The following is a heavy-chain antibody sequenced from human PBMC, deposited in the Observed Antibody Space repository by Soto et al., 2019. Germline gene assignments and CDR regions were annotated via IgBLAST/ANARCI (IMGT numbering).Heavy chain of an antibody. CDR1: GGSISSSNW. D-gene: IGHD3-10*01. CDR3: ARCSGSGSSYYYYYGIDV. V-gene: IGHV4-4*02. J-gene: IGHJ6*02. Sequence: SETLSLTCAVSGGSISSSNWWSWVRQPPGKGLEWIGEIYHSGSTNYNPSLKSRVTISVDKSKNQFSLKLSSVTAADTAVYYCARCSGSGSSYYYYYGIDVWGQGTTVTVYS. CDR2: IYHSGST.